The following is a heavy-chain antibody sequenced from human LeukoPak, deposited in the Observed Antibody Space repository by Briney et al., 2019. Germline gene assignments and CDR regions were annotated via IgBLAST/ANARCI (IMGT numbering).Heavy chain of an antibody. Sequence: GGSLRLSCAASGFTFSSYWMSWVRQAPGKGLEWVGQISQDGSEKYYVDSVRGRFTFSRDNAKNSLYLQMNSLRAEDTAVYYCARDSSGTTFDYWGQGTLVTVSS. D-gene: IGHD1-7*01. J-gene: IGHJ4*02. CDR1: GFTFSSYW. V-gene: IGHV3-7*01. CDR3: ARDSSGTTFDY. CDR2: ISQDGSEK.